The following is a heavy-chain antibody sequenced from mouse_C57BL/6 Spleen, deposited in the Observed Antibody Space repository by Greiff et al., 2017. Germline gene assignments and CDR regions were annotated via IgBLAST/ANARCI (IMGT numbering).Heavy chain of an antibody. CDR2: IYPGSGNT. J-gene: IGHJ3*01. CDR1: GYTFTDYY. V-gene: IGHV1-76*01. Sequence: VQLQQSGAELVRPGASVKLSCKASGYTFTDYYINWVKQRPGQGLEWIARIYPGSGNTYYNEKFKGKATLTAEKSSSTAYMQLSSLTSEDSAVYFCARGGIYYDHDGIFVAYWGQGTLVTVSA. D-gene: IGHD2-4*01. CDR3: ARGGIYYDHDGIFVAY.